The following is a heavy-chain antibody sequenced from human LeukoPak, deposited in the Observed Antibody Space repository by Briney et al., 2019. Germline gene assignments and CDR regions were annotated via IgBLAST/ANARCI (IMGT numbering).Heavy chain of an antibody. V-gene: IGHV3-21*01. CDR3: ARDLNAAAGTPGGVY. CDR2: ISSSSSYI. Sequence: PGGSLRLSCAASGFTFSSYSMNWVRQAAGKGLEWVSSISSSSSYIYYADSVKGRFTISRDNAENSLYLQMNSLRAEDTAVYYCARDLNAAAGTPGGVYWGQGTLGTVSS. D-gene: IGHD6-13*01. J-gene: IGHJ4*02. CDR1: GFTFSSYS.